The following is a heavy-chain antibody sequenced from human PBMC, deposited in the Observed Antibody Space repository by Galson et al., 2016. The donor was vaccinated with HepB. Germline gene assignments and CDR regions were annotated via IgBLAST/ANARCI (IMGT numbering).Heavy chain of an antibody. CDR3: ASRVYYYDSSGYFRN. J-gene: IGHJ4*02. V-gene: IGHV4-34*01. CDR1: GGSFSTYY. CDR2: INRSGST. D-gene: IGHD3-22*01. Sequence: ETLSLTCAVYGGSFSTYYWSWIRQPPGKGLEWIGEINRSGSTNYNPSLKSRVTMSVDTSKDQFSLKQSSVTAADTAVYYCASRVYYYDSSGYFRNWGQGTLVTVSS.